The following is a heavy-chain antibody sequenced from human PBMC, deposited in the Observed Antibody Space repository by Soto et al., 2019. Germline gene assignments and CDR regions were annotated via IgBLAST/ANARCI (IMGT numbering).Heavy chain of an antibody. D-gene: IGHD4-17*01. J-gene: IGHJ6*02. V-gene: IGHV1-3*01. CDR3: ARDPTVVTGYYYYGVDV. CDR2: INAGNGNT. Sequence: GASVKVSCKATGSTFTSCAMQSLLQAPGQMLEWMGWINAGNGNTKYSQKFQGRVTITRDTSASTAYMELSSLRSEDTAVYYCARDPTVVTGYYYYGVDVWGQGTTVTVSS. CDR1: GSTFTSCA.